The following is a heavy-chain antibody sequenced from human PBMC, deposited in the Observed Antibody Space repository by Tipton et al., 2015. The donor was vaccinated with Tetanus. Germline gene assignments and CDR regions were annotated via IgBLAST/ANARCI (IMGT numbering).Heavy chain of an antibody. D-gene: IGHD1-26*01. CDR3: ARDLGGRDYYGMDV. J-gene: IGHJ6*02. Sequence: TLSLTCTVSGGSISSYYWSWIRQPPGKGLEWIGYIYYSGSTNYNPSLKSRVTISVDTSKNQFSLKLSSVTAADTAVYYCARDLGGRDYYGMDVWVQGTTVTVSS. V-gene: IGHV4-59*01. CDR1: GGSISSYY. CDR2: IYYSGST.